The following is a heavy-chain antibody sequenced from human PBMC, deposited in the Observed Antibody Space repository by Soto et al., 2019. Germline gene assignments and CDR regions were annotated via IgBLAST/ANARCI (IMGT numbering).Heavy chain of an antibody. CDR2: IIPIFGTA. D-gene: IGHD6-13*01. CDR3: ARVGGPYSSLFFAGMDV. Sequence: GASLKVSCTDSGGTFSSYAISWVRQAPGQGLEWMGGIIPIFGTANYAQKFQGRVTITADKSTSTAYMELSSLRSEDTAVYYCARVGGPYSSLFFAGMDVWGQGNTVTAS. CDR1: GGTFSSYA. V-gene: IGHV1-69*06. J-gene: IGHJ6*02.